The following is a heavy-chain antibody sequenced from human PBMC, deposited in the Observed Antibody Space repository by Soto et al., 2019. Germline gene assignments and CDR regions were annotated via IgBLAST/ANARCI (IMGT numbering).Heavy chain of an antibody. Sequence: VGSLRLSCLGTGFTFSDYTLNWVRQPPGKGLEWVSSISRSGSYIYYADSLKGRFTISRDNAKDSVYLQMNALRVEDTAIYYCAREADGYSEYFDFWGHGTLVTVSS. CDR3: AREADGYSEYFDF. CDR2: ISRSGSYI. V-gene: IGHV3-21*01. CDR1: GFTFSDYT. D-gene: IGHD6-25*01. J-gene: IGHJ4*01.